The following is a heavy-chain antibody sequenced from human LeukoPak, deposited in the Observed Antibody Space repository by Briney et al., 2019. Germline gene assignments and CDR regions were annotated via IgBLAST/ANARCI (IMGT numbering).Heavy chain of an antibody. CDR3: ARGYTAMAHAFDI. CDR2: IIPIFGIA. Sequence: SVKVSCKASGGTFSSYAISWVRQAPGQGLEWMGRIIPIFGIANYAQKFQGRVTITTDESTSTAYMELSSLRSEDTAVYYCARGYTAMAHAFDIWGQGTMVTVSS. V-gene: IGHV1-69*05. J-gene: IGHJ3*02. CDR1: GGTFSSYA. D-gene: IGHD5-18*01.